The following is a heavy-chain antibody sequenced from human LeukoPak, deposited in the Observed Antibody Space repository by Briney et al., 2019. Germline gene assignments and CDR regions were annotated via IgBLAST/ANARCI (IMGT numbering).Heavy chain of an antibody. CDR3: ARAGGFFSPFGY. CDR2: IYYSGST. CDR1: GGSISSGGYY. D-gene: IGHD3-3*01. Sequence: SSQTLSLTCTVSGGSISSGGYYWSWIRQHPGKGLEWIGYIYYSGSTYYNPSLKSRVTISVDTSKNQFSLKLSSVTAADTAVYYCARAGGFFSPFGYWGQGTLVTVSS. V-gene: IGHV4-31*03. J-gene: IGHJ4*02.